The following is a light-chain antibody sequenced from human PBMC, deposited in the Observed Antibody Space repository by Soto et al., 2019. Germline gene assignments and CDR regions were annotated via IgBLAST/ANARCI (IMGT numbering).Light chain of an antibody. J-gene: IGKJ2*01. CDR3: QQSHSTPYT. Sequence: DIQMTQSPSSLSVSFGDRVTLTCRASQSIDTYLNWYQQKPGTAPKLLMYAASTLHSGVPSRFSGSGSGTDFTLTISSLQREDFATYFCQQSHSTPYTFGQGTKLEI. V-gene: IGKV1-39*01. CDR2: AAS. CDR1: QSIDTY.